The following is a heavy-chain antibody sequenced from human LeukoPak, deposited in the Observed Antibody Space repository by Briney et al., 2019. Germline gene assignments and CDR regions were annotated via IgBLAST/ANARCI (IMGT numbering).Heavy chain of an antibody. CDR2: INHSGST. D-gene: IGHD2-2*01. J-gene: IGHJ5*02. Sequence: SETLSLTCAVYGGSFSGYYWSWIRQPPGKGLEWIGEINHSGSTNYNPSLKSRVTISVDTSENQFSLKLSSMTAADTAVYYCATLKGVVPAARKVRNWFDPWGQGTLVTVSS. CDR1: GGSFSGYY. V-gene: IGHV4-34*01. CDR3: ATLKGVVPAARKVRNWFDP.